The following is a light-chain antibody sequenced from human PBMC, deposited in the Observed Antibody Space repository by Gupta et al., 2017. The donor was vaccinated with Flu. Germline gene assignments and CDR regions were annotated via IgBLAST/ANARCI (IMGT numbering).Light chain of an antibody. CDR1: RCNHESND. V-gene: IGLV1-44*01. Sequence: SRCNHESNDVSWYHQEPATAPKHLLFYNNNQPPGGPYRCSASKSCGTAALPISWLQSEDEADYYYSTWDDSLDGRVFGGGTKLTVL. CDR2: YNN. J-gene: IGLJ3*02. CDR3: STWDDSLDGRV.